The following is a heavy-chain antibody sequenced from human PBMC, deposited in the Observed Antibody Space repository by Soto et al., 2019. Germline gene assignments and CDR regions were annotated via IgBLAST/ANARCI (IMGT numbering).Heavy chain of an antibody. CDR2: IGTAGDT. V-gene: IGHV3-13*04. CDR3: AKDMKWGGMTTIHYFDS. J-gene: IGHJ4*02. D-gene: IGHD4-17*01. Sequence: GGSLRLSCAASGFTFSSYDMHWVRQATGKGLEWVSAIGTAGDTYYPGSVKGRFTISRDNAKNSLFLQMNSLRPEDTALYYCAKDMKWGGMTTIHYFDSWGQGTLVTVSS. CDR1: GFTFSSYD.